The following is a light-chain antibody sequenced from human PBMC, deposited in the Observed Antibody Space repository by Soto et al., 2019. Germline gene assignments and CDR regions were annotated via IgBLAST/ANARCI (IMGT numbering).Light chain of an antibody. V-gene: IGLV7-46*01. CDR3: LLLYYDFRV. Sequence: QAVVTQETSLTVSPGGTVTLTCASSTGAVTSGHWPYWFQQKPDQAPKTLIYNADAKYPWTPARFSGSLFGGKAPLTLSGAHSEDEAEYYCLLLYYDFRVFGGRTKVTVL. CDR2: NAD. CDR1: TGAVTSGHW. J-gene: IGLJ3*02.